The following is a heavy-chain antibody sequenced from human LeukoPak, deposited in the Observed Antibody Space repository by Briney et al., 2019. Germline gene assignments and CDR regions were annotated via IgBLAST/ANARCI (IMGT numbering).Heavy chain of an antibody. J-gene: IGHJ5*02. V-gene: IGHV1-69*13. CDR1: GGTFSSYA. Sequence: SVKVSCKASGGTFSSYAISWVRQAPGQGLEWMGGIIPIFGTANYAQKFQGRVTITADESTSTAYMELSSLRSEDTAVYYCARDWSQWLVGRIAYLNWFDPWGQGTLVTVSS. D-gene: IGHD6-19*01. CDR2: IIPIFGTA. CDR3: ARDWSQWLVGRIAYLNWFDP.